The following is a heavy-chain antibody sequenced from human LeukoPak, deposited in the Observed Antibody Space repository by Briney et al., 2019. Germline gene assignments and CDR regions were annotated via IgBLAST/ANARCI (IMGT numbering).Heavy chain of an antibody. D-gene: IGHD2-21*02. CDR2: IWYDGSNK. CDR1: GFTFSSYG. V-gene: IGHV3-33*01. Sequence: GSLRLSCAASGFTFSSYGMHWVRQAPGKGLEWVAVIWYDGSNKYYADSVKGRFTISRDNSKNTLYPQMNSLRAEDTAVYYCARAPYCGGDCYTQLDYWGQGTLVTVSS. J-gene: IGHJ4*02. CDR3: ARAPYCGGDCYTQLDY.